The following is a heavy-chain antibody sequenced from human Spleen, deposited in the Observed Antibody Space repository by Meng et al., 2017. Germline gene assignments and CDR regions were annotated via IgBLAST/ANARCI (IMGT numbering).Heavy chain of an antibody. CDR2: LSGGGFTT. V-gene: IGHV3-23*01. CDR1: GFSFSSYA. D-gene: IGHD1-26*01. Sequence: GESLKISCAASGFSFSSYAMSWVRHAPGKGLEWVSALSGGGFTTYYADSVKGRFTISRDNSKNTLYLQMNSLRAEDTAVYYCAKERSSYSDYYYGMDVWGQGTTVTVSS. J-gene: IGHJ6*02. CDR3: AKERSSYSDYYYGMDV.